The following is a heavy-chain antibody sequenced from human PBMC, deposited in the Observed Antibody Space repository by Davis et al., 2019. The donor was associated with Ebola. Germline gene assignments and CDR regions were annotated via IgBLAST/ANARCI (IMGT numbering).Heavy chain of an antibody. CDR1: GFTFSSYA. V-gene: IGHV3-23*01. Sequence: GESLKISCAASGFTFSSYAMSWVRQAPGKGLEWVSAISGRGGSTYYADSVKGRFTISRDNSKNTLYLQMNSLRAEDTAVYYCAKDPTMIVVVNRGAFDIWGQGTMVTVSS. J-gene: IGHJ3*02. CDR3: AKDPTMIVVVNRGAFDI. CDR2: ISGRGGST. D-gene: IGHD3-22*01.